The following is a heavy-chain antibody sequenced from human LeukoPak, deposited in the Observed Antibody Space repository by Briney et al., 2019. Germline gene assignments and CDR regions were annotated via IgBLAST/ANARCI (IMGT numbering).Heavy chain of an antibody. D-gene: IGHD2-2*02. CDR2: ISSSSSTI. Sequence: PGGSLRLSCAASGFTFSSYSMNWVRQAPGKGLEWVSYISSSSSTIYYADSVKGRFTISRDNAKNSLYLQMNSLRAEDTAVYYCARDSGCSSTSCYTWGVGWFDPWGQGTLVTVSS. CDR1: GFTFSSYS. V-gene: IGHV3-48*01. CDR3: ARDSGCSSTSCYTWGVGWFDP. J-gene: IGHJ5*02.